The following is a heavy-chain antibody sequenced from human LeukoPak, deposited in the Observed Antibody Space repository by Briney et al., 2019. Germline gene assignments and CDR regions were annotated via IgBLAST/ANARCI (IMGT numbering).Heavy chain of an antibody. CDR1: GFTFSSYA. Sequence: GGSLRLSCAASGFTFSSYAMSWVRQAPGKGLEWVSSISGSGGTTYYAESVKGRFTVSRDNSKDTLYLQMNSLRAEDTAVYYCAKGITMIVVVIRTGFDYWGQGTLVTVSS. J-gene: IGHJ4*02. CDR2: ISGSGGTT. V-gene: IGHV3-23*01. D-gene: IGHD3-22*01. CDR3: AKGITMIVVVIRTGFDY.